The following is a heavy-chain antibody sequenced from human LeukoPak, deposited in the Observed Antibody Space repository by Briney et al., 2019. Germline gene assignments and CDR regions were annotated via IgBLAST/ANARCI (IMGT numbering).Heavy chain of an antibody. D-gene: IGHD3-10*01. CDR3: ARHQYRFGSGSYYEANWFDP. V-gene: IGHV4-59*08. Sequence: PSETLSLTCTVSGGSISSYHWSWIRQPPGKGLEWIGYIYYSGSTYYNPSLKSRVTISVDTSKNQFSLKLSSVTAADTAVYYCARHQYRFGSGSYYEANWFDPWGQGTLVTVSS. CDR1: GGSISSYH. J-gene: IGHJ5*02. CDR2: IYYSGST.